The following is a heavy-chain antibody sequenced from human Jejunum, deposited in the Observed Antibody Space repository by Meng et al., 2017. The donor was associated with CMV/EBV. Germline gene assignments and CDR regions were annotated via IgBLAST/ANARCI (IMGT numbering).Heavy chain of an antibody. CDR3: AKDVPFSGWRGWEC. CDR2: IRGDGNSI. Sequence: TSGFTFSSYWMFWVRQAPGKGLVWVSRIRGDGNSIDYADSVKGRFTISRDNAKNTLYLQMDSLRPEDTAVYYCAKDVPFSGWRGWECWGQGTLVTVSS. CDR1: GFTFSSYW. J-gene: IGHJ4*02. V-gene: IGHV3-74*01. D-gene: IGHD6-19*01.